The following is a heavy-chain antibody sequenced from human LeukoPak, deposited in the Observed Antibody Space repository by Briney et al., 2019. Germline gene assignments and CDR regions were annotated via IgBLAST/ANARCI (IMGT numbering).Heavy chain of an antibody. CDR1: GFTFSNTW. V-gene: IGHV3-7*01. CDR3: ARNMKGNIDY. CDR2: INQDVGTR. D-gene: IGHD2/OR15-2a*01. J-gene: IGHJ4*02. Sequence: GRSLRLSCAAAGFTFSNTWIGSVRQAPGEGLDWVANINQDVGTRQYADSVRGRFTISRDNAKNSLYLEMNSLRAEDTGLYHCARNMKGNIDYWGQGTLVIVSS.